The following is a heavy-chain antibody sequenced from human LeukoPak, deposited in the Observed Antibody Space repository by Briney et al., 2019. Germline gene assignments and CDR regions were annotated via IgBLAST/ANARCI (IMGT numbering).Heavy chain of an antibody. CDR1: GFTFSSYS. CDR2: ISSSSIYI. J-gene: IGHJ5*02. V-gene: IGHV3-21*01. CDR3: AKDRGDYTNWFDP. Sequence: GGSLRLSCAASGFTFSSYSMNWVRQAPGKGLEWVSSISSSSIYIYYADSVKGRFTISRDNSKNTLYLQMNSPRPEDTAIYYCAKDRGDYTNWFDPWGQGTLVTVSS. D-gene: IGHD4-17*01.